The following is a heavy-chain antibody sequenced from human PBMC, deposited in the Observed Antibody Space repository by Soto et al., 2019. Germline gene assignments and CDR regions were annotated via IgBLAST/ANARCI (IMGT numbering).Heavy chain of an antibody. Sequence: QLQLQESGPGLVKPSQTLSLTCTVSGGSIDSDGSYWSWIRQRPGEGLEWLGYIYYSGTTYYNPSLKSRVSISLDTSKNPFSLKLSYVTASDTVISFCASGHCFSSSCSFLDLWGRGTLVTVSS. CDR2: IYYSGTT. J-gene: IGHJ2*01. V-gene: IGHV4-31*03. D-gene: IGHD2-2*01. CDR1: GGSIDSDGSY. CDR3: ASGHCFSSSCSFLDL.